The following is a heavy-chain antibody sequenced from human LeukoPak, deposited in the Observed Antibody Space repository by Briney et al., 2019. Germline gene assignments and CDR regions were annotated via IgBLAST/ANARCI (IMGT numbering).Heavy chain of an antibody. J-gene: IGHJ4*02. CDR3: ARDAYSFEYYDSSGYGLDPDY. V-gene: IGHV4-38-2*02. D-gene: IGHD3-22*01. CDR1: GYSISSGYY. Sequence: SETLSLTCTVSGYSISSGYYWGWIRQPPGKGLEWIGSIYHSGSTYYNPSLKSRVTISVDTSKNQFSLKLSSVTAADTAVYYCARDAYSFEYYDSSGYGLDPDYWGQGTLVTVSS. CDR2: IYHSGST.